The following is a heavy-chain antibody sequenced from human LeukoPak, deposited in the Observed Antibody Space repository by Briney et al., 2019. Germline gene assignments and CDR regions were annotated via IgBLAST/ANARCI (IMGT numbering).Heavy chain of an antibody. Sequence: GGSLRLSCAASGFTFSSYNMNWVRQAPGKGLEWVGRIKSKIDGGTTDYAAPVKGRFNISRDDSKNTLYLQMNSLKTEDTAVYYCTRRNDYGDHEHFDYWGQGTLVTVSS. CDR1: GFTFSSYN. D-gene: IGHD4-17*01. CDR2: IKSKIDGGTT. J-gene: IGHJ4*02. V-gene: IGHV3-15*01. CDR3: TRRNDYGDHEHFDY.